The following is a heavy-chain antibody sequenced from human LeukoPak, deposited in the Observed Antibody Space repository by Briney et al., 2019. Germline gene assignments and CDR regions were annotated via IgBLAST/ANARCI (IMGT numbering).Heavy chain of an antibody. J-gene: IGHJ3*02. Sequence: GGSLRLSCAASGFTFTSYAMIWVRQAPGKGLEWVSAITGTGGSTYYAASVKGRFTVSRDNSKNTLYLQMSSLRAEDTAMYYCAKVRDTRDWYKDAFDIWGQGTRVTVSS. CDR2: ITGTGGST. CDR3: AKVRDTRDWYKDAFDI. V-gene: IGHV3-23*01. CDR1: GFTFTSYA. D-gene: IGHD6-19*01.